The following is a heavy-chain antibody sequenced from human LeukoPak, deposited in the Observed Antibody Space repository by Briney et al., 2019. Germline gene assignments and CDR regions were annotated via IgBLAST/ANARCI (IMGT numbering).Heavy chain of an antibody. D-gene: IGHD2-15*01. CDR2: IRYDGSNK. Sequence: PGGSLRLSCAASGFTFSSYGMHWVRQAPGKGLEWVAFIRYDGSNKYYADSVKGRFTISRDNSKNTLYLQMNSLRAEDTAVYYCARLYCSGGNCYSHFDYWGQGTLVTVSS. CDR1: GFTFSSYG. CDR3: ARLYCSGGNCYSHFDY. J-gene: IGHJ4*02. V-gene: IGHV3-30*02.